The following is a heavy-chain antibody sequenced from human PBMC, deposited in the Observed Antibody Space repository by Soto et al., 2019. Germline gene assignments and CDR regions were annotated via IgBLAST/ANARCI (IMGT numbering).Heavy chain of an antibody. CDR1: GFTFSSYA. Sequence: PGGSLRLSCAASGFTFSSYAMSWVHQAPGKGLEWVSGISGSGTNTYYADSVKGRFTISRDNSKNTLYLQMNSLRAEDTAVYYCAKSAAASQVAPGFDWGQGTLVTVSS. CDR2: ISGSGTNT. D-gene: IGHD5-12*01. J-gene: IGHJ4*02. V-gene: IGHV3-23*01. CDR3: AKSAAASQVAPGFD.